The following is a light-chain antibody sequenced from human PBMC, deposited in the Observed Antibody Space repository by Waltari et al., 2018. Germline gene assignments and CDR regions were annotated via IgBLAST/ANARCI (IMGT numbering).Light chain of an antibody. CDR3: QQYNNWSPAPIT. CDR1: QSVSTN. Sequence: DIVMTQSPATLSVSPGVRATLSCRASQSVSTNLAWYRHKVGQSPRLLIYSASTRATGVPARFSGSGSGTEFTLTISGLQSEDFAVYYCQQYNNWSPAPITFGPGTRVDI. J-gene: IGKJ3*01. CDR2: SAS. V-gene: IGKV3-15*01.